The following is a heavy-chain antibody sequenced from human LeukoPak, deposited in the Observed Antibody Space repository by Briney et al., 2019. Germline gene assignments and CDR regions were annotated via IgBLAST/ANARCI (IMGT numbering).Heavy chain of an antibody. CDR3: ASQRGIAAANPLDY. CDR1: GFSFSSYW. V-gene: IGHV3-23*01. Sequence: GGSLRLSCAASGFSFSSYWMSWVRQAPGKGLQWVSAISGSGGSTYYADSVKGRFTISRDNSKNTLYLQMNSLRAEDTAAYYCASQRGIAAANPLDYWGQGTLVTVSS. J-gene: IGHJ4*02. CDR2: ISGSGGST. D-gene: IGHD6-13*01.